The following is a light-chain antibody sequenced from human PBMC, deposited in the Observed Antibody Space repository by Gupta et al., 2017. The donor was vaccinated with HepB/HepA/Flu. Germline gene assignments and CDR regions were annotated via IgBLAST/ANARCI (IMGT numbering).Light chain of an antibody. J-gene: IGLJ2*01. CDR2: GYS. CDR3: QSFDSSLGDVL. V-gene: IGLV1-40*03. CDR1: TSNIGADYD. Sequence: QPPSVXGAPXQTXXXXXXXSTSNIGADYDVHWYHQLPGTAPKLLIYGYSSRPSGVPDRFSGSKSGASASLAITGLQAEDEGDYYCQSFDSSLGDVLFGGGTRLTVL.